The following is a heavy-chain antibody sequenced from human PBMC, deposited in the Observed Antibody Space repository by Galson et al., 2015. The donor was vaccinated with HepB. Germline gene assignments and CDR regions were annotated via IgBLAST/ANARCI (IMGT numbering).Heavy chain of an antibody. Sequence: SLRLSCAASGFTFSSYSMNWVRQAPGKGLEWVSSISSSSSYIYYADSVKGRFTISRDNAKNSLYLQMNGLRADDTAVYYCASSRWFGEARWDYWGQGTLVTVSS. CDR1: GFTFSSYS. V-gene: IGHV3-21*04. D-gene: IGHD3-10*01. J-gene: IGHJ4*02. CDR2: ISSSSSYI. CDR3: ASSRWFGEARWDY.